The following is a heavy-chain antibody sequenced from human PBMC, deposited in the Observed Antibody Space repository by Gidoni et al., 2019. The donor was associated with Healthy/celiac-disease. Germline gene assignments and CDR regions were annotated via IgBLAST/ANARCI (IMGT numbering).Heavy chain of an antibody. D-gene: IGHD1-26*01. CDR2: IKQDGSEK. J-gene: IGHJ6*02. CDR3: ARVLLAYGMDV. Sequence: EVQLVESGGGLVQPGGSLRLSCAASGFTFSIYWMSWVRQAPGKGLEWVANIKQDGSEKYYVDSVKGRFTISRDNAKNSLYLQMNSLRAEDTAVYYCARVLLAYGMDVWGRGTTVTVSS. CDR1: GFTFSIYW. V-gene: IGHV3-7*03.